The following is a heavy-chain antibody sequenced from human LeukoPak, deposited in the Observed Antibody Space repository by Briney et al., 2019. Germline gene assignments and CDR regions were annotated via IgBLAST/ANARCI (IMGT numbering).Heavy chain of an antibody. D-gene: IGHD4-17*01. V-gene: IGHV4-39*01. CDR1: GDSMSSNRYY. CDR2: IYYSGAT. CDR3: ARRINDYGAFYDY. J-gene: IGHJ4*02. Sequence: PSETLSLTCTVSGDSMSSNRYYWAWIRQPPGKGLEWIATIYYSGATSYNPSLSSRVTISLDMSKNQFSLRLTSVTAADTAVYYCARRINDYGAFYDYWGQGTLVTVSS.